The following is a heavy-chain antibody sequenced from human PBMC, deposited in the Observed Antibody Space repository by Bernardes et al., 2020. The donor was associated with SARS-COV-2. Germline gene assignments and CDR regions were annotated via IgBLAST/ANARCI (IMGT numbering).Heavy chain of an antibody. V-gene: IGHV3-74*01. CDR3: VAYHWNSPMA. Sequence: GGSLRLSRAASGFTFSSYWMSWVRQAPGKGLEWVSRISPDGRSTSHAGSVKGRFTVSRDNAKNTLFLEMTSLRADDTAVYYCVAYHWNSPMAWGQGTLVTVSS. D-gene: IGHD1-7*01. J-gene: IGHJ5*02. CDR1: GFTFSSYW. CDR2: ISPDGRST.